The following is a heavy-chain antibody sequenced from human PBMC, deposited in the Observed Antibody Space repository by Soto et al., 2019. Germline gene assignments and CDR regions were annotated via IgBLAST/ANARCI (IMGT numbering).Heavy chain of an antibody. V-gene: IGHV3-21*01. CDR3: AREGSEYYSASSGYQEYFDY. CDR1: GFTFSSYS. J-gene: IGHJ4*02. Sequence: PGGSLRLSCAASGFTFSSYSMNWVRQAPGKGLEWVSSISSSSSYIYYADSVKGRFTISRDNAKNSLYLQMNSLRAEDTAVYYCAREGSEYYSASSGYQEYFDYWGQGTLVTVSS. CDR2: ISSSSSYI. D-gene: IGHD3-22*01.